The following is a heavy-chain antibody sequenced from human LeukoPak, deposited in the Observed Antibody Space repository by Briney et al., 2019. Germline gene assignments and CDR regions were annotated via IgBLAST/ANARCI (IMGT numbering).Heavy chain of an antibody. V-gene: IGHV3-23*01. CDR1: GFTFSGYA. Sequence: GGSLRLSCAASGFTFSGYALNWVRQAPGKGLEWVSGISGSGGSTFYADSVKGRFTISRDNAKNTLYLQMNSLRAEDTAVYYCARGYCSSTSCYYASWFDPWGQGTLVTVSS. D-gene: IGHD2-2*01. CDR2: ISGSGGST. J-gene: IGHJ5*02. CDR3: ARGYCSSTSCYYASWFDP.